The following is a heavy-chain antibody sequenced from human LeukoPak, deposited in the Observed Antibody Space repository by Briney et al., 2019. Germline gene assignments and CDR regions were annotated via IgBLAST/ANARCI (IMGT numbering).Heavy chain of an antibody. CDR2: ISSSGSTI. D-gene: IGHD2-2*02. Sequence: GGSLRHSCAASGFTFSDYYMSWIRQAPGKGLEWVSYISSSGSTIYYADSVKGRFTISRDNAKNSLYLQMNSLRAEDTAVYYCAKAGDCSSTSCYTAAYYYYYYGMDVWGQGTTVTVSS. V-gene: IGHV3-11*01. CDR3: AKAGDCSSTSCYTAAYYYYYYGMDV. CDR1: GFTFSDYY. J-gene: IGHJ6*02.